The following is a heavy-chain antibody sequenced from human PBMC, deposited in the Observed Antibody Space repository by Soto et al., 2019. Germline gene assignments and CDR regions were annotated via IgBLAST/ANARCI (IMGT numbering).Heavy chain of an antibody. D-gene: IGHD2-15*01. CDR1: GFTFSDYY. CDR3: ARAYSDAFDI. CDR2: ISSSGSGI. Sequence: GGSLRLSCAASGFTFSDYYMTWIRQAPGKGLEWVSYISSSGSGIYYANSVKGRFTISRDNAKNSLYLQMSSLRAEDTAVYYCARAYSDAFDIWGQGTMVTVSS. V-gene: IGHV3-11*01. J-gene: IGHJ3*02.